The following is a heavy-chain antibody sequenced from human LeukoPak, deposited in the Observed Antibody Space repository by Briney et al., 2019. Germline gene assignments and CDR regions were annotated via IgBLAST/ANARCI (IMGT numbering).Heavy chain of an antibody. J-gene: IGHJ4*02. CDR3: ARDRMTTVTQYYFDY. V-gene: IGHV4-38-2*02. CDR2: IYHSGST. CDR1: GYSISSGYY. Sequence: SETLSLTCTVSGYSISSGYYWGWIRQPPGKGLEWIGSIYHSGSTYYNPSLKSRVTISVDTSKNQFSLKLSSVTAADTAVYYCARDRMTTVTQYYFDYWGQGTLVTVSS. D-gene: IGHD4-17*01.